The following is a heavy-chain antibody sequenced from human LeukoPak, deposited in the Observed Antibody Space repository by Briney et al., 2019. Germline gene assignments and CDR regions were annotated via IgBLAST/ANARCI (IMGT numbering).Heavy chain of an antibody. V-gene: IGHV4-4*07. Sequence: PSETLSLTCTVSGGSISSYYGSWIRQPAGKGLEWIGRIYTSGSTNYNPSLKSRVTMSVDTSKNQFSLKLSSVTAADTAVYYCAREPWFGVSNWFDPWGQGNLVTVSS. J-gene: IGHJ5*02. CDR3: AREPWFGVSNWFDP. CDR1: GGSISSYY. D-gene: IGHD3-10*01. CDR2: IYTSGST.